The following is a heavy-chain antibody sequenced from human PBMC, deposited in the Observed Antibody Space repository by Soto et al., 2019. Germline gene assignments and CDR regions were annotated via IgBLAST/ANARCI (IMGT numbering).Heavy chain of an antibody. CDR2: IYYSGST. CDR3: ARHVSGYCTNGVCYSLEY. Sequence: SETLSLTCTVSGGSISSYYWSWIRQPPGKGLEWIGYIYYSGSTNYNPSLKSRVTISVDTSKNQFSLKLSSVTAADTAVYYCARHVSGYCTNGVCYSLEYWGQGTLVTVSS. V-gene: IGHV4-59*08. CDR1: GGSISSYY. J-gene: IGHJ4*02. D-gene: IGHD2-8*01.